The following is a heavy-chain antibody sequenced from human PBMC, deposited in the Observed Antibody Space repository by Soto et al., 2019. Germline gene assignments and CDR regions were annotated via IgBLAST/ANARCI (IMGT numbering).Heavy chain of an antibody. CDR2: INPATGAA. CDR1: GYPVTAYY. CDR3: ARGGGVGVAGSAAFDM. D-gene: IGHD1-26*01. V-gene: IGHV1-2*01. J-gene: IGHJ3*02. Sequence: QLHLVQSGAVVKKPGASVTVSCSASGYPVTAYYMHWVRQAPGRGLEWMGGINPATGAAKYTQTFQGRVTHHRGTSTSPVCMGPCGPTSEDTAGFFCARGGGVGVAGSAAFDMWGQGTLVTVSS.